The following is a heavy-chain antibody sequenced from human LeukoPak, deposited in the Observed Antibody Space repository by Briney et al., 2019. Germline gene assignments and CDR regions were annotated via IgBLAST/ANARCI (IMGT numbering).Heavy chain of an antibody. Sequence: GRSLRLSCAASGFTFRSYDTHWVRQAPGKGLEWVAVISYDGSNKYYADSVKGRFTISRDNSKNTLYLQMNSLRAEDTAVYYCAKGRYTPDPWGQGTLVTVSS. D-gene: IGHD5-18*01. CDR2: ISYDGSNK. CDR3: AKGRYTPDP. J-gene: IGHJ5*02. V-gene: IGHV3-30*18. CDR1: GFTFRSYD.